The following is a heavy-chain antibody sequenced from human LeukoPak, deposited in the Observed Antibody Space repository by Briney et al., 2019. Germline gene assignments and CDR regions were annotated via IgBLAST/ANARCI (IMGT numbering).Heavy chain of an antibody. CDR3: ASGYTSGWYDS. J-gene: IGHJ5*01. D-gene: IGHD6-19*01. Sequence: PSGTLSLTCAVSGGSISSTKCWTWVRQPPGKGLEWIGEIYHSGSTNDNPSLKSRVTISVDKSKNQFSLELNSVTAADTAVYYCASGYTSGWYDSWGQGTLVTVSS. V-gene: IGHV4-4*02. CDR1: GGSISSTKC. CDR2: IYHSGST.